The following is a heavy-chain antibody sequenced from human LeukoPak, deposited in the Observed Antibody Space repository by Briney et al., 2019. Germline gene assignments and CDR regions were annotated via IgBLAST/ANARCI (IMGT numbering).Heavy chain of an antibody. D-gene: IGHD3-22*01. J-gene: IGHJ4*02. CDR3: AKGSSGGRPYYFDY. V-gene: IGHV3-23*01. Sequence: GGSLRLSCVASGFTFRNYAMSWVRQSPGKGLEWISAISNDGVYTFHADTVKGRLTISRDNSKNTLYLQMDSLRAEDTAIYYCAKGSSGGRPYYFDYWGQGTLVTVSS. CDR1: GFTFRNYA. CDR2: ISNDGVYT.